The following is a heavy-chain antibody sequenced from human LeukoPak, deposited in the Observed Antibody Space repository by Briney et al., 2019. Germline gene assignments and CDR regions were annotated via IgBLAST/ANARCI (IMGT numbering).Heavy chain of an antibody. CDR2: INHSGST. D-gene: IGHD3-16*02. Sequence: KTSETLSLTCAVYGGSFSGYYWSWIRQPPGKGLEWIGEINHSGSTNYYPSLKSRVTISVDTSKNQFSLKLSSVTAADTAVYYCARGHDYVWGSYRYTSGSFDYWGQGTLVTVSS. V-gene: IGHV4-34*01. CDR3: ARGHDYVWGSYRYTSGSFDY. J-gene: IGHJ4*02. CDR1: GGSFSGYY.